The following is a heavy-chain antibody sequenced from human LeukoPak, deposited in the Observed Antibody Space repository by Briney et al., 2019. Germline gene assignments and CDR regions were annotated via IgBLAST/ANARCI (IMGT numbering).Heavy chain of an antibody. CDR3: ARYYCSSANCPGIDY. CDR2: IYYGGST. V-gene: IGHV4-30-4*01. D-gene: IGHD2-2*01. J-gene: IGHJ4*02. CDR1: GGSISSGAYY. Sequence: PSQTLSLTCAVSGGSISSGAYYWTWIRQPPGKGLEWIGYIYYGGSTYYNPSLKSRLTISIDTSKNQFSLKLTSVTAAGTAVYYCARYYCSSANCPGIDYWGQGTLVTVSS.